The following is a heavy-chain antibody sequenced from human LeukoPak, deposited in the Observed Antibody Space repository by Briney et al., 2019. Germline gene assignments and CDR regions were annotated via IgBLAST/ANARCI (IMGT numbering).Heavy chain of an antibody. CDR3: ARGLGIVGATGPTY. D-gene: IGHD1-26*01. Sequence: SETLSLTCTVSGGSISSGGYYWSWIRQHPGKGLEWIGYIYYSGSTYYNPSLKSRVTISVDTSKNQFSLKLSSVTAADTAVYYCARGLGIVGATGPTYWGQGTLVTVSS. CDR1: GGSISSGGYY. J-gene: IGHJ4*02. V-gene: IGHV4-31*03. CDR2: IYYSGST.